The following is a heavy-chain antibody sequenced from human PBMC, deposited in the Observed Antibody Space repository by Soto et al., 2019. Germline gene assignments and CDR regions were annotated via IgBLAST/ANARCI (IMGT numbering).Heavy chain of an antibody. J-gene: IGHJ4*02. Sequence: QVHLVQSGAEVKKPGASVKVSCKGSGYTFTSYGITWVRQAPGQGLEWMGWISAHNGNTDYAQKLQGRVTVTRDTSTSTAYMELRSLRADDTAVYYCARGRYGDYWGQGALVTVSS. CDR2: ISAHNGNT. V-gene: IGHV1-18*01. D-gene: IGHD1-1*01. CDR3: ARGRYGDY. CDR1: GYTFTSYG.